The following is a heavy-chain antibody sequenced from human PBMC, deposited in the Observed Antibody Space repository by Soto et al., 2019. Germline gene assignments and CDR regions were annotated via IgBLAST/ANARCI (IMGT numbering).Heavy chain of an antibody. V-gene: IGHV1-46*03. CDR3: AKDVNYGMDY. Sequence: QVQLVQSGAEVKKPGASVKVSCKASGYTFTSYYMHWVRQAPGQGLEWMGILNPSGGSPSYAQKFGGRVTMTRDTATSTVYMEMSSLRSEDTAVYYCAKDVNYGMDYWGQGTTVTVSS. CDR2: LNPSGGSP. J-gene: IGHJ6*02. CDR1: GYTFTSYY.